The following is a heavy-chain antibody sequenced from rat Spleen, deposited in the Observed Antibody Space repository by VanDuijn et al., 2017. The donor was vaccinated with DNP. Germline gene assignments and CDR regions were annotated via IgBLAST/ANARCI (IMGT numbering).Heavy chain of an antibody. CDR3: ARHSSYIYVDY. CDR1: GFTFSDYA. J-gene: IGHJ2*01. CDR2: IIYDGSST. Sequence: EVQLVESGGGLVQPGRSLKFSCAASGFTFSDYAMAWVRQAPKKGLEWVATIIYDGSSTYYRDSVKGRFTISRDNAKSTLYLQMDSLRTEDTATYYYARHSSYIYVDYWGQGVMVTVSS. V-gene: IGHV5-17*01. D-gene: IGHD1-2*01.